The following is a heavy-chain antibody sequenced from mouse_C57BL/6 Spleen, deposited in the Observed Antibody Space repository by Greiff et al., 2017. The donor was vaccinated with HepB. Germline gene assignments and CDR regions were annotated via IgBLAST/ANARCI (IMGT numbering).Heavy chain of an antibody. D-gene: IGHD1-1*02. CDR2: ISSGSSTI. J-gene: IGHJ4*01. V-gene: IGHV5-17*01. CDR1: GFTFSDYG. Sequence: EVQLVESGGGLVKPGGSLKLSCAASGFTFSDYGMHWVRQAPEKGLEWVAYISSGSSTIYYADTVKGRFTISRDNAKNTLFLQMTSLRSEDTAMYYCARLWPYYAMDYWGQGTSVTVSS. CDR3: ARLWPYYAMDY.